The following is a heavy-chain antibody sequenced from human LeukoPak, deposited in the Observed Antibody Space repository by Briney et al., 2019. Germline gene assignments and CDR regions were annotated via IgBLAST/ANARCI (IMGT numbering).Heavy chain of an antibody. V-gene: IGHV4-38-2*02. J-gene: IGHJ5*02. CDR3: ARRTVSNTGGWFDP. CDR1: GYSISSGYY. D-gene: IGHD5/OR15-5a*01. CDR2: IYHSGST. Sequence: SETLSLTCTVSGYSISSGYYWGWIPQPPGKGLEWIGSIYHSGSTYYNPSLKSRVTISVDTSKNQFSLKLRSVTAADTAVYYCARRTVSNTGGWFDPWGQGTQVTVSS.